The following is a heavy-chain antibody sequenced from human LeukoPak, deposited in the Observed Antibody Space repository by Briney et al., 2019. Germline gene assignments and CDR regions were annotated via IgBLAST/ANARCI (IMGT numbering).Heavy chain of an antibody. CDR1: GFTFSSYA. J-gene: IGHJ4*02. D-gene: IGHD3-22*01. CDR2: ISGSGGST. CDR3: AKSDSSGYYLRRFDY. Sequence: GGSLRLSCAASGFTFSSYAMSWVRQAPGKGLEWVSAISGSGGSTYYADSVKGRFTISRDNSKNTLYLQMNSLRAEDTAVYYCAKSDSSGYYLRRFDYWGQGTLATVSS. V-gene: IGHV3-23*01.